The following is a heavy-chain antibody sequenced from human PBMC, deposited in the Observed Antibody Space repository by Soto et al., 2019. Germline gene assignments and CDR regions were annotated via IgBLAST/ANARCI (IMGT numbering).Heavy chain of an antibody. CDR2: IYDSGST. V-gene: IGHV4-39*01. CDR1: GASVTSTSYY. CDR3: AVTYATRGYTFGYFDN. J-gene: IGHJ4*02. Sequence: QLQLQESGPGLVKPSETLSLTCTVSGASVTSTSYYWGWIRQPPGKGLEWIGNIYDSGSTYYNPSLKSRVSIFVDTSKNQFSLKLSSVTAADTAVYYCAVTYATRGYTFGYFDNWGQGTLVTVPS. D-gene: IGHD3-22*01.